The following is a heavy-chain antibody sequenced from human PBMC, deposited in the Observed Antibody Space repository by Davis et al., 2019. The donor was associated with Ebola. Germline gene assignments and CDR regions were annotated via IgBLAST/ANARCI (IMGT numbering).Heavy chain of an antibody. J-gene: IGHJ4*02. Sequence: PGGSLRLSCAASGFTFSDYYMSWIRQAPGKGPEWVAIIKEDGGEKYYVDSVKGRFTISRDNDKNSLYLQMNSLRADDTAVYYCAASLIVVVAALDYWGQGTLVTVSS. CDR1: GFTFSDYY. CDR3: AASLIVVVAALDY. CDR2: IKEDGGEK. D-gene: IGHD2-15*01. V-gene: IGHV3-7*03.